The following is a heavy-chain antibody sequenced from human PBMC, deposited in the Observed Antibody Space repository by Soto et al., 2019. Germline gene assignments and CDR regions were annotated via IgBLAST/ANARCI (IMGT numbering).Heavy chain of an antibody. CDR3: ANGGGSYYPFDY. CDR2: INAGNGNT. CDR1: GYTFTSYA. Sequence: ASVKVSCKASGYTFTSYAMHWVRQAPGQRLEWMGWINAGNGNTKYSQKFQGRVTITRDTSASTAYMELSSLRSEDTAVYYCANGGGSYYPFDYWGQGTLVTVSS. V-gene: IGHV1-3*01. J-gene: IGHJ4*02. D-gene: IGHD1-26*01.